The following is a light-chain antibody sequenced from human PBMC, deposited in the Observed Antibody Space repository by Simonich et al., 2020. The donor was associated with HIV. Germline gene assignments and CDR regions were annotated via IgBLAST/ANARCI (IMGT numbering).Light chain of an antibody. J-gene: IGKJ2*01. CDR3: QQYNSYPYI. V-gene: IGKV1-5*03. CDR1: QSISTW. Sequence: DIQMTQSPSTLSASVGDRVTTTCRASQSISTWLAWYQQKPGKAPKLLMYESSRLEIGVPSRFSGSGSGTLFTLTISSLQPDDFATYYCQQYNSYPYIFGQGTKLEIK. CDR2: ESS.